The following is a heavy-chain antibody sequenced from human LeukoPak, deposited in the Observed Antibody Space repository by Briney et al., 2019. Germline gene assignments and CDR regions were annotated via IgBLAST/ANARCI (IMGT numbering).Heavy chain of an antibody. CDR2: MNPDNGGT. CDR1: GYTFTVYF. D-gene: IGHD3-16*01. Sequence: GASVKVSCKASGYTFTVYFMHWVRQAPGQGLEWMGLMNPDNGGTHYAQTFQGRVTMTRDSSISTAYMELSRLTSDDTAVYYCATLGGHSLAAQNGYWGQGTLVTVSS. CDR3: ATLGGHSLAAQNGY. J-gene: IGHJ4*02. V-gene: IGHV1-2*02.